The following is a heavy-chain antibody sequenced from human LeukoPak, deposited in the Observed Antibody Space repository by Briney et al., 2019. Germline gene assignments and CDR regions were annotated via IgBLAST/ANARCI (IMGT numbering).Heavy chain of an antibody. CDR2: FSGSGGST. CDR1: GFTFSSYA. J-gene: IGHJ6*04. V-gene: IGHV3-23*01. CDR3: AELGITMIGGV. D-gene: IGHD3-10*02. Sequence: GGSLRLSCAASGFTFSSYAMSWVRQAPGKGLECISGFSGSGGSTYYADSVKGRFTISRDNAKNSLYLQMNSLRAEDTAVYYCAELGITMIGGVWGKGTTVTISS.